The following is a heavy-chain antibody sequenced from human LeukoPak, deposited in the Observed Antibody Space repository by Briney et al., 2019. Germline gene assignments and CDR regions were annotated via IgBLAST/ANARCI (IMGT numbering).Heavy chain of an antibody. CDR3: TAIRPSFDY. V-gene: IGHV3-48*01. CDR2: ISSDSGTI. D-gene: IGHD2-21*02. Sequence: GGSLRLSCAASGFIFSTYHMNWVRQAPGKGLEWISFISSDSGTIYYADSVKGRFTISRDNAENSLYLQMNSLRAEDTAVYYCTAIRPSFDYWGQGTLVTVSS. CDR1: GFIFSTYH. J-gene: IGHJ4*02.